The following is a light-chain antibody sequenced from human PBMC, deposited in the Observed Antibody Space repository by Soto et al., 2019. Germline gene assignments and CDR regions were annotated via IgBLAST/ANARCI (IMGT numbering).Light chain of an antibody. Sequence: AIRMTQSPSSLSASTGDRVTITCRASQGISSYLAWYQQKPGKAPKLLIYAASSLQSGVPSRFSGSGSGTEFTLTISSLQPEDFAVYYCQQYGSSPGTFGQGTKVDIK. CDR3: QQYGSSPGT. J-gene: IGKJ1*01. CDR1: QGISSY. CDR2: AAS. V-gene: IGKV1-8*01.